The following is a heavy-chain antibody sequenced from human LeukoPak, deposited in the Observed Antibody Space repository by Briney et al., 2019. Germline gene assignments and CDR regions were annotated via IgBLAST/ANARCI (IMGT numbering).Heavy chain of an antibody. Sequence: PGRSLRLSCAASGFTFSSYGMHWVRQAPGKGLEWVAVISYDGSNKYYADSVKGRFTISRDNSKNTLYLQMNSLRAEDTAVYYCAKTPLGPWRLRLRTVGRNSGAFDTWGQGTMVTVSS. CDR2: ISYDGSNK. CDR1: GFTFSSYG. CDR3: AKTPLGPWRLRLRTVGRNSGAFDT. V-gene: IGHV3-30*18. D-gene: IGHD5-12*01. J-gene: IGHJ3*02.